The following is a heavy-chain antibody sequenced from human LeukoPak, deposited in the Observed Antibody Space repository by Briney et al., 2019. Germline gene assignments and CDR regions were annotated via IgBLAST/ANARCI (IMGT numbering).Heavy chain of an antibody. Sequence: PGGSLRLSCAASGFTFSSYAMSWVRQAPGKGLQWVSAISGSGGSTYYADTVEGRFTISRDNSKNTLYLQMNSLRAEDTAVYYCAKDRGYSSGWYPFAYWGQGTLVTVSS. CDR3: AKDRGYSSGWYPFAY. CDR2: ISGSGGST. J-gene: IGHJ4*02. D-gene: IGHD6-19*01. CDR1: GFTFSSYA. V-gene: IGHV3-23*01.